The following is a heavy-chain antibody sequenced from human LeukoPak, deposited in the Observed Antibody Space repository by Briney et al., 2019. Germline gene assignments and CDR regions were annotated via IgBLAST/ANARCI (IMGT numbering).Heavy chain of an antibody. V-gene: IGHV3-21*01. CDR1: GFTFSSYS. CDR2: ISSSSSYI. CDR3: ARNYVTFGTGSDY. Sequence: GGSLRLSCAASGFTFSSYSMNWVRQAPGKGLEWVSFISSSSSYIYYADSVKGRFTISRDNAKNSLYLQMNSLRAEDTAVYYCARNYVTFGTGSDYWGQGTLVTVSS. J-gene: IGHJ4*02. D-gene: IGHD3/OR15-3a*01.